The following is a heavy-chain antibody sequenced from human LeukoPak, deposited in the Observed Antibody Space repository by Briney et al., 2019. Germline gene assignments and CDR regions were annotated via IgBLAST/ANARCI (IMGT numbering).Heavy chain of an antibody. D-gene: IGHD6-13*01. J-gene: IGHJ4*02. CDR3: ARVGTAEGTLEDY. Sequence: PGGSLRLYCAASGFTFSTYWMSWVRQPPGKGLEWVANIKHDGSEKYFVDSVKDRFTISRDNAKNSLYLQMNSLRAEDTAVYYCARVGTAEGTLEDYWGQGTLVTVSS. V-gene: IGHV3-7*01. CDR2: IKHDGSEK. CDR1: GFTFSTYW.